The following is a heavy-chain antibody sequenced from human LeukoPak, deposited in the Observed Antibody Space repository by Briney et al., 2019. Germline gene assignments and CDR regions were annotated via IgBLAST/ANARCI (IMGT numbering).Heavy chain of an antibody. J-gene: IGHJ5*02. CDR3: ARHYHSSGYAFNWFDP. D-gene: IGHD3-22*01. Sequence: GESLKISCKGSGYSFSNYWIGWVRQMPGKGLEWMGIIYPADSDTRYSPSFQGQVTISADKSISTAYLQWSSLTASDTAIYYCARHYHSSGYAFNWFDPWGQGTLVSVSS. V-gene: IGHV5-51*01. CDR1: GYSFSNYW. CDR2: IYPADSDT.